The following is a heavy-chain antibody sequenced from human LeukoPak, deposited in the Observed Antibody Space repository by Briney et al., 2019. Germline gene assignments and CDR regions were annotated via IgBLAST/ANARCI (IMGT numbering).Heavy chain of an antibody. J-gene: IGHJ5*02. V-gene: IGHV1-8*03. CDR1: GYTFTSYD. Sequence: ASVKVSCKASGYTFTSYDINWVRQATGQGLEWMGWMNPNSGNTGYAQKFQGRVTITRNTSISTAYMELSSLRSEDTAVYYCARSGGLRFLEWSSTEFDPWGQGTLVTVSS. CDR3: ARSGGLRFLEWSSTEFDP. D-gene: IGHD3-3*01. CDR2: MNPNSGNT.